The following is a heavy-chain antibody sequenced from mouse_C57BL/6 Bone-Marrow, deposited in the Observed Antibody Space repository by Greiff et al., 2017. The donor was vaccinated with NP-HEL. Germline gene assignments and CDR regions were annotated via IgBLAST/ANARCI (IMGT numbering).Heavy chain of an antibody. CDR2: ITSDGGST. D-gene: IGHD2-12*01. CDR1: EYDFPSHD. CDR3: ARHLRLRYYALDY. Sequence: EVQGVESGGGLVQPGESLKLSCESYEYDFPSHDMSWVRKTPAKRLELFAAITSDGGSTYYPDTNERGFSISRVKSKKALCRQLSSLRSEDTAVSYCARHLRLRYYALDYWGQGTSVTVSS. J-gene: IGHJ4*01. V-gene: IGHV5-2*01.